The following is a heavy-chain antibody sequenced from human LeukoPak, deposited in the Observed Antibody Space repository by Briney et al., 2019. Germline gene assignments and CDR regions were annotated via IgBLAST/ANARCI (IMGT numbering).Heavy chain of an antibody. CDR2: IYYSGST. CDR1: GGSISSSSYY. Sequence: SETLSLTCTVSGGSISSSSYYWGWIRQPPGKGLEWNGSIYYSGSTYYNPSLKSRVTISVDTSKNQFSLKLSSVTAADTAVYYCARRLAAAGNEFFDYWGQGTLVIVSS. V-gene: IGHV4-39*01. D-gene: IGHD6-13*01. J-gene: IGHJ4*02. CDR3: ARRLAAAGNEFFDY.